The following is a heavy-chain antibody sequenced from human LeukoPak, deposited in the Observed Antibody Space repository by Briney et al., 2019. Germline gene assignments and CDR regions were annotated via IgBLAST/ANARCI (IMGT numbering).Heavy chain of an antibody. J-gene: IGHJ3*02. CDR3: ARAEVTKLGKDAFDI. D-gene: IGHD7-27*01. Sequence: GGSLRLSCAASGFTFSSYSMNWVRQAPGKGLEWVSSISSSSSYIYYADSVKGRFTISRDNAKNLLYLQMNSLRAEDTAVYYCARAEVTKLGKDAFDIWGQGTMVTVSS. CDR2: ISSSSSYI. V-gene: IGHV3-21*01. CDR1: GFTFSSYS.